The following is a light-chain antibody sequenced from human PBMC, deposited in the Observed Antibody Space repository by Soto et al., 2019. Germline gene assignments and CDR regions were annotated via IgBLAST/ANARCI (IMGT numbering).Light chain of an antibody. CDR2: KAS. CDR1: QDVSVW. V-gene: IGKV1-5*03. Sequence: DIQLTQSPSTLSAFVGDRVTITCRASQDVSVWLAWYQQKPGKAPKFLIYKASSLESGVPSRFSGNGSGTEFTLTISSLHPDDFAIYYCQQYKTYFPYTFGQGTKVDIK. CDR3: QQYKTYFPYT. J-gene: IGKJ1*01.